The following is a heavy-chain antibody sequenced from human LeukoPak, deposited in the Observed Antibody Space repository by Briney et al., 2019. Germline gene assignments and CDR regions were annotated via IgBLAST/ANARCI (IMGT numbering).Heavy chain of an antibody. D-gene: IGHD2-2*02. V-gene: IGHV1-69*13. Sequence: PEASVKVSCKASGGTFSSYAISWVRQAPGQGLEWMGGIIPIFGTANYAQKFQGRVTITADESTSTAYMELSSLRSGDTAVYYCARGKFEYCSSTSCYKDSAFDIWGQGTMVTVSS. J-gene: IGHJ3*02. CDR3: ARGKFEYCSSTSCYKDSAFDI. CDR2: IIPIFGTA. CDR1: GGTFSSYA.